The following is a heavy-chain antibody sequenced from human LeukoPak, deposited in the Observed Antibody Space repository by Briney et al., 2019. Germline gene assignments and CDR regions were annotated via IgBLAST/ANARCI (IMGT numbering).Heavy chain of an antibody. V-gene: IGHV1-18*01. CDR3: ARVDSTFRYSSSQGWFDP. Sequence: ASVKVSCKASGYTFTSYGISWVRQAPGQGLEWMGWISAYNGNTNYAQKLQGRVTMTTDTSTSTAYMELRSLRSDDTAVYYCARVDSTFRYSSSQGWFDPWGQGTLVTVSS. J-gene: IGHJ5*02. D-gene: IGHD6-13*01. CDR2: ISAYNGNT. CDR1: GYTFTSYG.